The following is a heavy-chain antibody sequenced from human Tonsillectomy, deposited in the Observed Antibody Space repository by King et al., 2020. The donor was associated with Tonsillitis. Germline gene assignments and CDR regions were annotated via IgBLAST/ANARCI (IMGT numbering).Heavy chain of an antibody. D-gene: IGHD6-13*01. CDR1: GGSISRYY. CDR3: ARERRIAAAGTEYNWFDP. V-gene: IGHV4-59*01. J-gene: IGHJ5*02. Sequence: VQLQESGPGLVKPSETLSLTCTVSGGSISRYYWSWLRQPPGKGLEWIGYIYYSGTTNYNPSLKSRVTISVDTSKKYFSLRLSSVTAADTAVYYCARERRIAAAGTEYNWFDPWGQGTLVTVSS. CDR2: IYYSGTT.